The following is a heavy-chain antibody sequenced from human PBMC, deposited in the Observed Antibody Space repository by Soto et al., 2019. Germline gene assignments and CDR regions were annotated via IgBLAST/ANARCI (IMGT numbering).Heavy chain of an antibody. CDR1: GFSLSTSGVG. CDR3: APTFVSLNAFDI. J-gene: IGHJ3*02. V-gene: IGHV2-5*02. Sequence: QITLKESGPTLVKPTQTLTLTCTFSGFSLSTSGVGVGWIRQPPGKALEWLALIYWDDDKRYSPSLKSRLTITKDTSKNQVVLTMTNMDPVDTATYYCAPTFVSLNAFDIWGQGTMVTVSS. CDR2: IYWDDDK. D-gene: IGHD3-10*01.